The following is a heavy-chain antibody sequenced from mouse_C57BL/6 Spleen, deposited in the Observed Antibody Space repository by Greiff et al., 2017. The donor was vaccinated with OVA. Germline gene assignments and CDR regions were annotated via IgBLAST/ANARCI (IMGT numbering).Heavy chain of an antibody. Sequence: QVQLQQPGAELVKPGASVKLSCKASGYTFTSYWMQWVKQRPGQGLEWIGEIDPSDSYTNYNQKFKGKATLTVDTSSSTAYMQLSSLTSEDSAVYYCHMFTSAWFAYWGQGTLVTVSA. CDR1: GYTFTSYW. CDR2: IDPSDSYT. D-gene: IGHD2-2*01. V-gene: IGHV1-50*01. CDR3: HMFTSAWFAY. J-gene: IGHJ3*01.